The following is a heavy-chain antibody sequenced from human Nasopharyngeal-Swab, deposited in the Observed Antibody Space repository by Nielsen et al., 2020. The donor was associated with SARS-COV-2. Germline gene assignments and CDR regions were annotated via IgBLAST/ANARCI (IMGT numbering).Heavy chain of an antibody. CDR2: IYYSGST. V-gene: IGHV4-31*03. Sequence: SETLSLTCTVSGGSLSSAGPYWSWIRQHPGKGLEWIGYIYYSGSTYYNPSLKSRVTISVDTSKNQFSLKLSSVTAADTAVYYCARATITMIVVVDAFDIWGQGTMVTVSS. D-gene: IGHD3-22*01. J-gene: IGHJ3*02. CDR3: ARATITMIVVVDAFDI. CDR1: GGSLSSAGPY.